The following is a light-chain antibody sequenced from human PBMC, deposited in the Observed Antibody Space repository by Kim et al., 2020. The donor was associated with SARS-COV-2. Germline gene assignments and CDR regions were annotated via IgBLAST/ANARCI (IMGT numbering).Light chain of an antibody. J-gene: IGKJ2*01. V-gene: IGKV1-33*01. CDR2: DAS. CDR3: QQYDNLLL. Sequence: DIHMTQSPSSLSASVGDRVTITCQASQDISNYLNWYQQKPGKAPKLLIYDASNLETGVPSRFSGSGSGTDFTFTISSLQPEDIATYYCQQYDNLLLFGQGTKLEI. CDR1: QDISNY.